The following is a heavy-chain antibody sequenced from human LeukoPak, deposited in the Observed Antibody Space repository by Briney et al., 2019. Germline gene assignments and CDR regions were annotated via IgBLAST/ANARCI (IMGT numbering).Heavy chain of an antibody. D-gene: IGHD1-26*01. CDR2: ISSSGSTI. CDR3: ARNRDGSYSSLYYMDV. CDR1: GFTFSSYE. V-gene: IGHV3-48*03. Sequence: PGGSLRLSCAASGFTFSSYEMTWVRQAPGKGLEWVSYISSSGSTIYYADSVKGRFTISRDNAKNSLYLQMNSLRAEDTAVYYCARNRDGSYSSLYYMDVWGEGTTVTISS. J-gene: IGHJ6*03.